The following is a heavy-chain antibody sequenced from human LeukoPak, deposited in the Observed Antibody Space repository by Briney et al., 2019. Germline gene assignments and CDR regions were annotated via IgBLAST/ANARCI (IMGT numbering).Heavy chain of an antibody. D-gene: IGHD2-21*02. CDR2: INPNSGGT. J-gene: IGHJ4*02. CDR3: ARGGSTDSIHSCGGNCYFLDY. V-gene: IGHV1-2*02. CDR1: EYTFTGNH. Sequence: GASVKVSCKASEYTFTGNHMHWVRQAPGQGLEWMGWINPNSGGTNYAQKFQGRVIMTRDTSISTAYMELSRLGSDDTAVYYCARGGSTDSIHSCGGNCYFLDYWGQGTLVTVSS.